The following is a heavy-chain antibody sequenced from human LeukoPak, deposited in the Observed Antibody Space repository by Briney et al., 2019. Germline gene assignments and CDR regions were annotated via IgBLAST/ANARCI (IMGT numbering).Heavy chain of an antibody. V-gene: IGHV3-23*01. CDR1: RFTFSDYA. D-gene: IGHD2-15*01. CDR2: ITATDGGT. CDR3: AKDLGCSGGSCYSDAFDI. J-gene: IGHJ3*02. Sequence: GGSLRLSCAASRFTFSDYAMTWVRQAPGKGLEWVSTITATDGGTNYADSVKGRFTISRDNSKDTLFLQMNSLRAEDTGVYYCAKDLGCSGGSCYSDAFDIWGQGTMVTVSS.